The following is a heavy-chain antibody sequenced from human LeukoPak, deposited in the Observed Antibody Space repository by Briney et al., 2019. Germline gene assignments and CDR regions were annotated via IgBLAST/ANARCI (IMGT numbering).Heavy chain of an antibody. V-gene: IGHV4-59*08. CDR1: GGSISSYY. Sequence: PSETLSLTCTVSGGSISSYYWSWIWQPPGKGLEWIGYIYYSGSTNYNPSLKSRVTISVDTSKNQFSLKLSSVTAADTAVYYCARLEGAAAGTLGYWGQGTLVTVSS. CDR3: ARLEGAAAGTLGY. J-gene: IGHJ4*02. D-gene: IGHD6-13*01. CDR2: IYYSGST.